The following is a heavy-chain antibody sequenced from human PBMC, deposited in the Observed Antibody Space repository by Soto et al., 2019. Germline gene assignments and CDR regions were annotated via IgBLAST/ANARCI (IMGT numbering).Heavy chain of an antibody. D-gene: IGHD3-10*01. Sequence: VGPLVRYWSSSRFTLNHYTKKLGRQAPRKGLEWVSAISGSGGSTYYADSVKGRFTISRDNSKNTLYLKMNSLRAEDTAVYYWAKGTSKVLLWLGESAFWGQGTLVTVSS. J-gene: IGHJ4*02. CDR3: AKGTSKVLLWLGESAF. CDR1: RFTLNHYT. CDR2: ISGSGGST. V-gene: IGHV3-23*01.